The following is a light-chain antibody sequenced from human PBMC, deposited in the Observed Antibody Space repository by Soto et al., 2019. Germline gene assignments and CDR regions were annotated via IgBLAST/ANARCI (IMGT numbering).Light chain of an antibody. CDR1: SSNIGSNY. CDR3: CALAGSLSAVV. V-gene: IGLV1-47*01. J-gene: IGLJ3*02. CDR2: RNG. Sequence: QSVLTQPPSASGTPGQRVTISCSGSSSNIGSNYVYWYQQFPGSAPKLLIYRNGQRPSGVPGRFSGSKSGTAASLAISGPRAEDEADYYCCALAGSLSAVVFGGGTKLTVL.